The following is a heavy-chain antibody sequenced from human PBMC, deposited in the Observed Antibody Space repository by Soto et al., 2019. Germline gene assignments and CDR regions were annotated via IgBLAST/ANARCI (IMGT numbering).Heavy chain of an antibody. Sequence: QVQLQESGPGLVKPSQTLSLTCTVSGGSISSGGYYWSWIRQHPGKGLEWIGYIYYSGSTYYNPSLKSRVTISVDTSKNQFSLKLSSVTAADTAVYYCASTGGLLGYCSGGSCYSGGFYFDYWGQGTLVTVSS. V-gene: IGHV4-31*03. J-gene: IGHJ4*02. CDR3: ASTGGLLGYCSGGSCYSGGFYFDY. CDR2: IYYSGST. D-gene: IGHD2-15*01. CDR1: GGSISSGGYY.